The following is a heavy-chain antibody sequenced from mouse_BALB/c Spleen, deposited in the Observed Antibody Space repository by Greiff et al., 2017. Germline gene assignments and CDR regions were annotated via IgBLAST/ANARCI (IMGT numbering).Heavy chain of an antibody. D-gene: IGHD1-2*01. V-gene: IGHV1-5*01. CDR3: TRKVDYGYDYAMDY. CDR1: GYTFTSYW. CDR2: MYPGNSDT. Sequence: VQLQQSGTVLARPGASVKMSCKASGYTFTSYWMHWVKQRPGQGLEWIGAMYPGNSDTSYNQKFKGKAKLTAVTSTSTAYMELSSLTNEDSAVYYCTRKVDYGYDYAMDYWGQGTSVTVSS. J-gene: IGHJ4*01.